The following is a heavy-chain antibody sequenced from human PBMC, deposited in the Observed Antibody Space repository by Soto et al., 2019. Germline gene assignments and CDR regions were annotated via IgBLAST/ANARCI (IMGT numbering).Heavy chain of an antibody. CDR3: ARFPLMTTVTVDKFDY. CDR1: GGSISSGGYY. Sequence: QVQLQESGPGLVKPSQTLSLTCTVSGGSISSGGYYWSWIRQHPGKGLEWIGYIYYSGSTYYNPSLKSRVTISVDTSKNQFSLKLSSVTAADTAVYYCARFPLMTTVTVDKFDYWGQGTLVTVSS. D-gene: IGHD4-17*01. V-gene: IGHV4-31*03. CDR2: IYYSGST. J-gene: IGHJ4*02.